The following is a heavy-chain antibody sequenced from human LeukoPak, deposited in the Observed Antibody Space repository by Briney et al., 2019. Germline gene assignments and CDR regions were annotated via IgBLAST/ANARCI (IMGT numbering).Heavy chain of an antibody. J-gene: IGHJ4*02. CDR1: GFTFSSYA. V-gene: IGHV3-30*04. Sequence: GGSLRLSCAAPGFTFSSYAMHWVRQAPGKGLEWVAVISYDGSNKYYADSVKGRFTISRDNSKNTLYLQMNSLRAEDTAVYYCARDSAGIAAAGPFDYWGQGTLVTVSS. CDR2: ISYDGSNK. CDR3: ARDSAGIAAAGPFDY. D-gene: IGHD6-13*01.